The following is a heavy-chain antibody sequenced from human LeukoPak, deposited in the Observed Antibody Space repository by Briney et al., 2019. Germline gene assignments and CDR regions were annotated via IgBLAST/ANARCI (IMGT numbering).Heavy chain of an antibody. CDR3: AQDNGYNYFDY. V-gene: IGHV4-61*02. J-gene: IGHJ4*02. CDR1: GGSISSGSYY. CDR2: IYTSGST. Sequence: SQTLSLTCTVSGGSISSGSYYWRWIRQPAGTGLEWIGRIYTSGSTNYNPSLKSRVTISVDTSKNQFSLKLSSVTAADTAVYYCAQDNGYNYFDYWGQGTLVTVSS. D-gene: IGHD5-24*01.